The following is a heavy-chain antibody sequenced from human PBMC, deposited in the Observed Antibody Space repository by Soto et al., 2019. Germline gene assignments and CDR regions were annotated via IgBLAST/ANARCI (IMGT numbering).Heavy chain of an antibody. CDR3: VRGTPTPCLDI. D-gene: IGHD1-1*01. V-gene: IGHV3-30-3*01. CDR2: ISYDGSNK. Sequence: QPGGSLRLSCAASGFTCRSDAMHWVRQAPGKGLGGVAGISYDGSNKYYADSVKGRFTISRDNSRNSCYLNMDSLRVGYTATYYCVRGTPTPCLDIWGRGTTVTVSS. J-gene: IGHJ6*02. CDR1: GFTCRSDA.